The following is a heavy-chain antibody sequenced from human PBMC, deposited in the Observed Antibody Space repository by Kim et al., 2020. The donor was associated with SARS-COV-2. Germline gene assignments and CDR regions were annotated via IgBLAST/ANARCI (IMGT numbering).Heavy chain of an antibody. Sequence: SETLSLTCAVYGGSFSGYYWSWIRQPPGKGLEWIGEINHSGSTNYNPSLKSRVTISVDTSKNQFSLKLSSVTAADTAVYYCARGRGKYYYGSGSYRSSGYWGQGTLVTVSS. CDR1: GGSFSGYY. CDR2: INHSGST. V-gene: IGHV4-34*01. CDR3: ARGRGKYYYGSGSYRSSGY. J-gene: IGHJ4*02. D-gene: IGHD3-10*01.